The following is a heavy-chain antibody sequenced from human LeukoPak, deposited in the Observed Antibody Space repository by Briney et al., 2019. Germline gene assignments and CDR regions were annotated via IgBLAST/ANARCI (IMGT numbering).Heavy chain of an antibody. V-gene: IGHV3-53*04. Sequence: GSLRLSCAASGFTFSSYAMSWVRQAPGKGLEWVSVIYSGGSTYYADSVKGRFTISRHNSKNTLYLQMNSLRAEDTAVYYCARDRTFDYWGQGTLVTVSS. CDR2: IYSGGST. CDR1: GFTFSSYA. CDR3: ARDRTFDY. J-gene: IGHJ4*02.